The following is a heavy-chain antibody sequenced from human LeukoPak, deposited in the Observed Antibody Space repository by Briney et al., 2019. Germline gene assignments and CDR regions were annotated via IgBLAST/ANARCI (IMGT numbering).Heavy chain of an antibody. V-gene: IGHV3-74*01. Sequence: PGGSLRLSCEASGFTFSSYWMHWVRQAPGKGLVWISRINSDGSTTSYADSVKGRFTISRDNAKNTLYLQMNSLRAEDTAVYYCARGNYYGQDYWGQGTLVTVSS. CDR3: ARGNYYGQDY. J-gene: IGHJ4*02. CDR2: INSDGSTT. CDR1: GFTFSSYW. D-gene: IGHD3-10*01.